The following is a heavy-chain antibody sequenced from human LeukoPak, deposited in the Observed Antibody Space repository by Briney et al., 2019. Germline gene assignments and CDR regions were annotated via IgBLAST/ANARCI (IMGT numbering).Heavy chain of an antibody. CDR3: ARDGYYDILTGYPEFDP. V-gene: IGHV3-48*02. Sequence: GRSLRLSCAASGFTFSSYAMHWVRQAPGKGLEWVTYISSSSSTIYYADSVKGRFTISRDNAKNSLYLQMNSLRDEDTAVYYCARDGYYDILTGYPEFDPWGQGTLVTVSS. D-gene: IGHD3-9*01. CDR1: GFTFSSYA. J-gene: IGHJ5*02. CDR2: ISSSSSTI.